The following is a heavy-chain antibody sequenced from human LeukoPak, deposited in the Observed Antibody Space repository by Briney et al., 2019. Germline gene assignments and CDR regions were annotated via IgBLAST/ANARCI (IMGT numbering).Heavy chain of an antibody. Sequence: PGGSLRLSCAASGFTFSSYGMHWVRQAPGKGLEWVAVISYDGSNKYYADSVKGRFTISRDNSKNTLYLQMNSLRAEDTAVYYCAKNVGSSSWYFDYWGQGTLVTVSS. CDR2: ISYDGSNK. D-gene: IGHD6-13*01. V-gene: IGHV3-30*18. CDR3: AKNVGSSSWYFDY. CDR1: GFTFSSYG. J-gene: IGHJ4*02.